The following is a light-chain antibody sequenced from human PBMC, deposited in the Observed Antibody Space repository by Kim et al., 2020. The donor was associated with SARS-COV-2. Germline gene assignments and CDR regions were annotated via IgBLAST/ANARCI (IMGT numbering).Light chain of an antibody. CDR2: LGS. J-gene: IGKJ1*01. V-gene: IGKV2-28*01. Sequence: ASISCRSSQSLRDSTGYDYLDWYLQKPGQSPQLLMYLGSNRAYGVPDRFSGRGSGTDFTLKISRVEAEDVGIYYCMQALQTPLTFGQGTKVDIK. CDR1: QSLRDSTGYDY. CDR3: MQALQTPLT.